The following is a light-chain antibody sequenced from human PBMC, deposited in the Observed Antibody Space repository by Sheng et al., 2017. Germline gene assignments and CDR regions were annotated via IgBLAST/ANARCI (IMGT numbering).Light chain of an antibody. CDR3: QQCSIWPLT. CDR2: GIF. V-gene: IGKV3D-20*02. J-gene: IGKJ4*01. Sequence: EIVLTQSPGTLSLSPGERATFSCRASQSVSNSYLAWYQQKPGQAPRLLIYGIFSRATGIPDRFSGSGSGTDFTLTISRLEPEDFAVYYCQQCSIWPLTFGGGTKVEIK. CDR1: QSVSNSY.